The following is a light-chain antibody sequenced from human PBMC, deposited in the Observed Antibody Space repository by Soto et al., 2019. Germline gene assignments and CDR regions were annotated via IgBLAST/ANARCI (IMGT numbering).Light chain of an antibody. J-gene: IGKJ1*01. V-gene: IGKV2-28*01. CDR2: LGS. CDR3: MQALQTPRT. CDR1: QSLLRSSGYNY. Sequence: DIVMTQSPLSLPVTPGEPASISCRSSQSLLRSSGYNYLDWYLQKPGQSPQLLIYLGSNRASGVPDRFSGSGSGTDFTLKISRVEAEDVWVYYCMQALQTPRTFGQGTKVEIK.